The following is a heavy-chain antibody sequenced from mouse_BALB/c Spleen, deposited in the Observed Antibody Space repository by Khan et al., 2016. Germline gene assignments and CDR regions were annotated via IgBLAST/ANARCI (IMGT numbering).Heavy chain of an antibody. CDR3: ARSGAYYRYGDARDY. CDR1: GYSFTSYW. CDR2: IHPSDSET. V-gene: IGHV1S82*01. Sequence: QVQLQQPGAELVRPGASVKLSCKASGYSFTSYWMNWVKQRPGQGLEWIGMIHPSDSETRLNQKFKDKATLTVDKSSTTAYMQLSSLTSEDSAVFDGARSGAYYRYGDARDYWGQGTSVTVSS. D-gene: IGHD2-14*01. J-gene: IGHJ4*01.